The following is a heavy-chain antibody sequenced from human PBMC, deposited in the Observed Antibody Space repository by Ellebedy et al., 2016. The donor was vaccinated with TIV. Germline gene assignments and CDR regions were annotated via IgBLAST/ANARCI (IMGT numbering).Heavy chain of an antibody. Sequence: LRLXCTVSGGSISSGGYFWSWIRQHPGKGLEWIGYIYYSGSTYYNPSLKSRVTISVDTSKNQFSLKLSSVTAADTAVYYCARVRGYGDNYYYYYGMDVWGQGTTVTVSS. D-gene: IGHD5-18*01. CDR1: GGSISSGGYF. CDR2: IYYSGST. CDR3: ARVRGYGDNYYYYYGMDV. V-gene: IGHV4-31*03. J-gene: IGHJ6*02.